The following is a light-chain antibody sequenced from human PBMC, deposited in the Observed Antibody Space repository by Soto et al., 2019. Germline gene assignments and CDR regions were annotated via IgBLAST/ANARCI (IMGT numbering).Light chain of an antibody. Sequence: DIQMTHSHYTLSASVGDRVTITSLASQTISSWLAWYQQKPGKPPKVLIYGASNLQGGVPPRFSGSGSGTDFTLAISSLQPEDSATYNCLQDINYPWTFGQGTKVDIK. CDR3: LQDINYPWT. V-gene: IGKV1-5*01. CDR2: GAS. CDR1: QTISSW. J-gene: IGKJ1*01.